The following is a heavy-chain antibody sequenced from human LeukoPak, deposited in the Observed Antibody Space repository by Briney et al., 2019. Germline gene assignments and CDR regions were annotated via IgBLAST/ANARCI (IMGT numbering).Heavy chain of an antibody. D-gene: IGHD5-18*01. CDR3: AKGIHLSLSENDY. V-gene: IGHV3-23*01. CDR1: GFILRNYA. J-gene: IGHJ4*02. Sequence: GGSLRLSCAASGFILRNYAMTWVRQAPGKGLEWVSGISGGGGTTNYADSVKGRFTISRDNSKNTVFLQMNSLRAEDTAIYYCAKGIHLSLSENDYWGRGTLVTDSS. CDR2: ISGGGGTT.